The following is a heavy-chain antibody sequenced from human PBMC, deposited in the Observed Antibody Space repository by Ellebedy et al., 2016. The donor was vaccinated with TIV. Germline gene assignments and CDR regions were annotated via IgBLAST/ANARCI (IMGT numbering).Heavy chain of an antibody. D-gene: IGHD4-17*01. J-gene: IGHJ4*02. CDR3: AREVRGVTTFSEGFDY. Sequence: SVKVSXXASGGTFSSYAISWVRQAPGQGLEWMGGIIPIFGTANYAQKFQGRVTITADESTSTAYMELSSLRSEDTAVYYCAREVRGVTTFSEGFDYWGQGTLVTVSS. V-gene: IGHV1-69*13. CDR2: IIPIFGTA. CDR1: GGTFSSYA.